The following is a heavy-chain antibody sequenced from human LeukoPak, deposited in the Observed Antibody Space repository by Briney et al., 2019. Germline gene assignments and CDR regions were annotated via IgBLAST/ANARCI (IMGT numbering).Heavy chain of an antibody. V-gene: IGHV4-31*03. CDR1: GGSISSGGYS. CDR2: IYYSGST. D-gene: IGHD6-19*01. CDR3: ARGGPGYSSGWYDY. J-gene: IGHJ4*02. Sequence: PSETLSLTCTVSGGSISSGGYSWSWIRQHPGKGLEWIGYIYYSGSTYYNPSLKSRVTISVDTSKNQFSLKLSSVTAADTAVYYCARGGPGYSSGWYDYWGQGTLVTVSS.